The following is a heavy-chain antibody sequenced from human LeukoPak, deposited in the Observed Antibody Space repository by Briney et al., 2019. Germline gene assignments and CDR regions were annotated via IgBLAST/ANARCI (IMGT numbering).Heavy chain of an antibody. CDR3: AKDGGDGYEYYDSSGYYYGIDY. Sequence: GRSLRLSCAASGFTFSSYGMHWVRQAPGKGLEWVAVISYDGSNKYYADSVKGRFTISRDNSKNTLYLQMNSLRAEDTAVYYCAKDGGDGYEYYDSSGYYYGIDYWGQGTLVTVSS. CDR1: GFTFSSYG. CDR2: ISYDGSNK. D-gene: IGHD3-22*01. V-gene: IGHV3-30*18. J-gene: IGHJ4*02.